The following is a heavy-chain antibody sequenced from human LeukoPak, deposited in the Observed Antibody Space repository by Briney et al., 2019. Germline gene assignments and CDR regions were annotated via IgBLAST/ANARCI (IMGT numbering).Heavy chain of an antibody. CDR2: INPSGGST. D-gene: IGHD5-18*01. CDR3: AGEGGYSYGHQTYYYYGMDV. J-gene: IGHJ6*02. CDR1: GYTFTSYY. Sequence: GASVKVSCKASGYTFTSYYMHWVRQAPGQGLEWMGIINPSGGSTSYAQKFQGRVTMTRDTSTSTVYMELSSLRSEDTAVYYCAGEGGYSYGHQTYYYYGMDVWGQGTTVTVSS. V-gene: IGHV1-46*01.